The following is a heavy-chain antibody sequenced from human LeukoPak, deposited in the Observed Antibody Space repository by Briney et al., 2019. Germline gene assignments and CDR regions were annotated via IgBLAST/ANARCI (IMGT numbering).Heavy chain of an antibody. CDR3: ARATPVDY. V-gene: IGHV3-30-3*01. CDR1: GFTFSSYA. Sequence: GGSLRLSCAASGFTFSSYAMHWVRQAPGKGLEWVAVISCDGSNKYYADSVKGRFTISRDNSKNTLYLQMNSLRAEDTVVYYCARATPVDYWGQGTLVTVSS. CDR2: ISCDGSNK. J-gene: IGHJ4*02.